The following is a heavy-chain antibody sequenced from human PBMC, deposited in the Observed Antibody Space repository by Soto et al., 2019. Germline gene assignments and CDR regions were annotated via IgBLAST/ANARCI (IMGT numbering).Heavy chain of an antibody. D-gene: IGHD6-13*01. V-gene: IGHV1-69*13. J-gene: IGHJ4*02. CDR1: GGTFSSYA. CDR2: IIPIFGTA. CDR3: ARDIIAADGSGY. Sequence: SVKVSCKASGGTFSSYAISWVRQAPGQGLEWMGGIIPIFGTANYAQKFQGRVTITADESTSTAYMELSSLRSEDTAVYYCARDIIAADGSGYWDQGNLVTVSS.